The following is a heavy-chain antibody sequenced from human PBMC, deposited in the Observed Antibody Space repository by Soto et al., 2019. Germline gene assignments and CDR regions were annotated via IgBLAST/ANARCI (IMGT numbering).Heavy chain of an antibody. CDR2: ISYDGSNK. J-gene: IGHJ4*02. CDR1: GFTFSSYG. V-gene: IGHV3-30*18. Sequence: QVQLVESGGGVVQPGRSLRLSCAASGFTFSSYGMHWVRQAPGKGLQWVAVISYDGSNKYYADSVKGRFTISRDNSKNTLDLQMNSLRAEDTAVYYCAKELGGYNYVPPLDCWGQGTLVTVSS. D-gene: IGHD5-18*01. CDR3: AKELGGYNYVPPLDC.